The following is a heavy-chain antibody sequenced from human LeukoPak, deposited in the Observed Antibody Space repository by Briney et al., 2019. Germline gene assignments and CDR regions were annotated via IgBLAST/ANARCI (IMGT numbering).Heavy chain of an antibody. Sequence: GGSLRLSCAASGFSFSDYYMSWIRQAPGKGPEWVSAISGSGGSTYYADSVKGRFTISRDNSKNTLYLQMNSLRAEDTAVYYCAKGYYDFWSGYWNGGYFDYWGQGTLVTVSS. D-gene: IGHD3-3*01. CDR3: AKGYYDFWSGYWNGGYFDY. V-gene: IGHV3-23*01. CDR1: GFSFSDYY. CDR2: ISGSGGST. J-gene: IGHJ4*02.